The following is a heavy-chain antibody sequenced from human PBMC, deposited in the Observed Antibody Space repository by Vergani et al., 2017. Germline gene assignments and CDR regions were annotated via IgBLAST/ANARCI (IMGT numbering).Heavy chain of an antibody. CDR2: LIPIFGTA. J-gene: IGHJ6*02. CDR3: ARGVVGGYDYYYYYGMDV. CDR1: GGTFSSYA. V-gene: IGHV1-69*13. D-gene: IGHD1-26*01. Sequence: QVQLVQSGAEVKKPGSSVKVSCKASGGTFSSYAISWVRQAPGQGLEWMGRLIPIFGTANYAQKFQGRVTITADESTSTAYMELSSLRSEDTAVYYCARGVVGGYDYYYYYGMDVWGQGTTVTVSS.